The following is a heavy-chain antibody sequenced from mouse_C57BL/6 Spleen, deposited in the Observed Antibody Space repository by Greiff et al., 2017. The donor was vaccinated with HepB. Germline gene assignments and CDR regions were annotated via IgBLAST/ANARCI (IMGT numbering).Heavy chain of an antibody. CDR2: ISSGSSTI. D-gene: IGHD1-1*01. CDR3: ASVVATNYFDY. J-gene: IGHJ2*01. Sequence: EVQVVESGGGLVKPGGSLKLSCAASGFTFSDYGMHWVRQAPEKGLEWVAYISSGSSTIYYADTVKGRFTISRDNAKITLCLQMTSLRSEDTAMYYCASVVATNYFDYWGQGTTLTVSS. V-gene: IGHV5-17*01. CDR1: GFTFSDYG.